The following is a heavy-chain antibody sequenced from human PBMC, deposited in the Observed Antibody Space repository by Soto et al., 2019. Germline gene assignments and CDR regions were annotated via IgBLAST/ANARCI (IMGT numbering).Heavy chain of an antibody. CDR2: IYYSGST. Sequence: SETLSLTCTVSGGSISSYYWSWIRQPPGKGLEWIGYIYYSGSTNYNPSLKSRVTISVDTSSNQFSLRLNSVTAADTAVYYCARAGPHDFWSGYSGGGFDYWGQGTLVTVSS. V-gene: IGHV4-59*01. J-gene: IGHJ4*02. CDR1: GGSISSYY. D-gene: IGHD3-3*01. CDR3: ARAGPHDFWSGYSGGGFDY.